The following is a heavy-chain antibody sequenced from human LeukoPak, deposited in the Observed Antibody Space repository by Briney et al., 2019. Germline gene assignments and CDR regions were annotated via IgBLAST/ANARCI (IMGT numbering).Heavy chain of an antibody. CDR2: ISASGGST. CDR1: GFTLSSYT. Sequence: GGCLRLSCAPSGFTLSSYTMKWVRQAAGKGREWVSTISASGGSTYYADSGKGRFTISRDNSQSTLYLQMNSLRAADTAVYYCARVYVGSTTTYPYDYCGQGKLVTVSS. D-gene: IGHD3-16*01. J-gene: IGHJ4*02. V-gene: IGHV3-23*01. CDR3: ARVYVGSTTTYPYDY.